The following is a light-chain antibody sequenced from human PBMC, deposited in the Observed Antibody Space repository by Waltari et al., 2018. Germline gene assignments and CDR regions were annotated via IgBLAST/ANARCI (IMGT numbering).Light chain of an antibody. J-gene: IGKJ4*01. CDR3: MQALQTPLT. CDR2: LGS. Sequence: DIVMTQSPLSLPVTPGEPASIPCRSSQSLLSSNGYNYLDWYLQKPGQSPRLLIYLGSNRASGVPDRFSGSGSGTDFTLKISRVEAEDVGVYYCMQALQTPLTFGGGTKVEIK. V-gene: IGKV2-28*01. CDR1: QSLLSSNGYNY.